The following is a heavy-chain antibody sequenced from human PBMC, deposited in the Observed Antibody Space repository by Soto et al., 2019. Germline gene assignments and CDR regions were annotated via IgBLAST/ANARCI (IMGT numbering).Heavy chain of an antibody. J-gene: IGHJ6*02. V-gene: IGHV3-48*02. D-gene: IGHD3-3*01. CDR1: DFTFSIYT. CDR3: ARDIRVRSRTGMDV. CDR2: INSGSGTT. Sequence: EAQLVESGGGLVRPGGSLSLSCAASDFTFSIYTMNWVRQAPGKGLEWLADINSGSGTTYYADSVKGRFTISSDDAQKTLFLQMSNLRDEDTAVYYWARDIRVRSRTGMDVWGQGTTVSVS.